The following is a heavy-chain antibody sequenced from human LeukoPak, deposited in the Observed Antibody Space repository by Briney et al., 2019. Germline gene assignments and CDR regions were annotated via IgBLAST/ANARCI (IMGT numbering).Heavy chain of an antibody. D-gene: IGHD3-22*01. CDR3: ARDGPGDYDSSGYYDY. Sequence: GGSLRLSCAATGCTFSSYAMHWVRQAPGKGLEWVAVISYDGSNKYYADSVNGRFTISRDNSENTLYLQMNSLRAEDTAVYYCARDGPGDYDSSGYYDYWGQGTLVTVSS. J-gene: IGHJ4*02. CDR2: ISYDGSNK. CDR1: GCTFSSYA. V-gene: IGHV3-30-3*01.